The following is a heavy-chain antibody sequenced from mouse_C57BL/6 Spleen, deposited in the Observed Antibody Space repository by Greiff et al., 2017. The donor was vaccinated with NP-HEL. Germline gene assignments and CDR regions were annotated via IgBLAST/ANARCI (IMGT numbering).Heavy chain of an antibody. CDR2: IRLKSDNYAT. Sequence: EVQLQESGGGLVQPGGSMKLSCVASGFTFSNYWMNWVRQSPEKGLEWVAQIRLKSDNYATHYAESVKGRFTISRDDSKSSVYLQMNNLRAEDTGIYYCTDDYGSIYFDYWGQGTTLTVSS. V-gene: IGHV6-3*01. D-gene: IGHD1-1*01. CDR3: TDDYGSIYFDY. J-gene: IGHJ2*01. CDR1: GFTFSNYW.